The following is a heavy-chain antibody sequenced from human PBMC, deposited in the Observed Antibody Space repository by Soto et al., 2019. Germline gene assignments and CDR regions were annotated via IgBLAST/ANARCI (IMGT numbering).Heavy chain of an antibody. J-gene: IGHJ6*02. CDR2: INAGNGNT. CDR1: GYTFTSYA. V-gene: IGHV1-3*01. Sequence: GASVKVSCKASGYTFTSYAMHWVRQAPGQRLEWMGWINAGNGNTKYSQKFQGRVTITRDTSASTAYMELRSLRSEDTAVYYCASKRWGKIVFWGPYYYYYGMAVGGQGTTVTVPS. CDR3: ASKRWGKIVFWGPYYYYYGMAV. D-gene: IGHD3-16*01.